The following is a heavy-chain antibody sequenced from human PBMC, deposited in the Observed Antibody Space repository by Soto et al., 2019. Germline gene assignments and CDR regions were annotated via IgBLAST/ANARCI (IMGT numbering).Heavy chain of an antibody. V-gene: IGHV3-30-3*01. CDR2: ISYDGSNK. D-gene: IGHD2-15*01. Sequence: QVQLVESGGGVVQPGRSLRLSCAASGFTFSSYAMHWVRQAPGKGLEWVAVISYDGSNKYYADSVKGRFTISRDNSKNTLYLQMNSLGAEDTGVYYCARGFGQGYCSGGSCYPGGGGMDVWGQGTTVTVSS. CDR1: GFTFSSYA. J-gene: IGHJ6*02. CDR3: ARGFGQGYCSGGSCYPGGGGMDV.